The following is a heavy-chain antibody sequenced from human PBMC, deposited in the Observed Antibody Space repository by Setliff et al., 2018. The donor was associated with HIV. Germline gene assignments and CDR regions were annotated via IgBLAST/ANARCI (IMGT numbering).Heavy chain of an antibody. D-gene: IGHD3-22*01. CDR1: GFSFNTAW. Sequence: PGGSLRLSCVASGFSFNTAWMTWVRQAPGKGLEWVGRIKTTNDGGTREYGAPVEGRFSISRDDSKNTLFLQMRSLRAEDTAVYYCARIPYDTTIYSELYWGQGTLVTVSS. CDR3: ARIPYDTTIYSELY. V-gene: IGHV3-15*01. CDR2: IKTTNDGGTR. J-gene: IGHJ4*02.